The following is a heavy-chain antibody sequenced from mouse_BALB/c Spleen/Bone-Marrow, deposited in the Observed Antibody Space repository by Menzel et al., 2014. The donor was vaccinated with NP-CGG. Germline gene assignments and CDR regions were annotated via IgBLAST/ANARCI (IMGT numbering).Heavy chain of an antibody. CDR3: ARRGYGNHGYYAMDY. Sequence: EVHLVESGGGLVKPGGSLKLSCAATGFTFNRYVMSWVRQTPEKRLEWVASISVGGSYSYYPDSVKGRFTISRDNAKNFLYLQMSSLRSEDTAMFYCARRGYGNHGYYAMDYWGQGTSVTVSS. CDR2: ISVGGSYS. J-gene: IGHJ4*01. CDR1: GFTFNRYV. V-gene: IGHV5-9-2*01. D-gene: IGHD2-1*01.